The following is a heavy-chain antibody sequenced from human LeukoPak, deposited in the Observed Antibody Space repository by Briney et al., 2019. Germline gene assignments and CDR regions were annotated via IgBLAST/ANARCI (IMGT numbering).Heavy chain of an antibody. Sequence: GGSLRLSCAASGFTFSSYAMHWVRQAPGKGLEWVAVISYDGSNKYYADSVKGRFTISRDNSKNTLYLQMSSLRAEDTAVYYCARVTAAGEIDYWGQGTLVTVSS. J-gene: IGHJ4*02. CDR2: ISYDGSNK. CDR3: ARVTAAGEIDY. D-gene: IGHD6-13*01. V-gene: IGHV3-30-3*01. CDR1: GFTFSSYA.